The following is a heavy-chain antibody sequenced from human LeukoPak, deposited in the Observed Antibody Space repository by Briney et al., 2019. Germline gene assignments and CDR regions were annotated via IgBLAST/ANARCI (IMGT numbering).Heavy chain of an antibody. Sequence: GGSLRLSCAASGFTFSAYDMHWVRQAPGKGLEWVSGIGTAGDTYYPGSVKGRFTISKENAKNSLYLQMNSLRAGDTAVYYCARGSVAGNHAFDIWGQGTMVTVSS. J-gene: IGHJ3*02. CDR2: IGTAGDT. D-gene: IGHD6-19*01. CDR1: GFTFSAYD. CDR3: ARGSVAGNHAFDI. V-gene: IGHV3-13*01.